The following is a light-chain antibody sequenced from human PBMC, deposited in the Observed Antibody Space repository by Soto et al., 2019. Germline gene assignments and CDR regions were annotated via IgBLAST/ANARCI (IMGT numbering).Light chain of an antibody. CDR2: EVI. V-gene: IGLV2-18*02. CDR1: SSDVGKYDR. J-gene: IGLJ1*01. Sequence: ALTQPPSVSGSPGQSVTISCTGTSSDVGKYDRVSWYQQPPGTAPKLIIYEVINRPSGVPARFSGSKSGNTASLTISGLQAEDEADYYCSSYMSTSRYVFGAGTKVTVL. CDR3: SSYMSTSRYV.